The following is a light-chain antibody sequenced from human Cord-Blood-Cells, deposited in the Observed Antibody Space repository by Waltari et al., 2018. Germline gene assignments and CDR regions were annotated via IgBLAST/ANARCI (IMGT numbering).Light chain of an antibody. CDR2: ECS. J-gene: IGLJ1*01. Sequence: QSALTQPASVSGSPGQSITIPCTGTSSDVWSYNLVSWYLQHPGKAPKTMIYECSKRPSGVSNRFSCSNSGNTAFLEISGRQAEDEAYYYCCSYAGSSTDVVGTGTKVTVL. CDR3: CSYAGSSTDV. V-gene: IGLV2-23*01. CDR1: SSDVWSYNL.